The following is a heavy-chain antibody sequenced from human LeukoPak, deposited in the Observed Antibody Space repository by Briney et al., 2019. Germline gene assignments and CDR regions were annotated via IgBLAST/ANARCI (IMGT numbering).Heavy chain of an antibody. CDR3: ARDLSPDTAAGRYYFDF. D-gene: IGHD6-13*01. J-gene: IGHJ4*02. CDR1: GFTFSSYW. V-gene: IGHV3-74*01. Sequence: GGSLRLSCAASGFTFSSYWMHWVRHAPGKGLVWVSRINSDGSGTTYADSVKDRFTISRDNAKNTLFLQMDSLRAEDTAVYYCARDLSPDTAAGRYYFDFRGQGTLVTVSS. CDR2: INSDGSGT.